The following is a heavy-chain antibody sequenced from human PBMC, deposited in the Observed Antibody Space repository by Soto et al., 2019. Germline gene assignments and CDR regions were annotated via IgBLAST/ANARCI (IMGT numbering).Heavy chain of an antibody. CDR3: ARAGRGYDY. D-gene: IGHD3-22*01. CDR1: GGSISSYY. Sequence: SETLSLTCTVSGGSISSYYWIWVRQPPGKGLEWIGYIYYSGSTKYNPSLKSRVTISVDTSKNQFSLKLSSVTAADTAVYYCARAGRGYDYWGQGTLVTVSS. J-gene: IGHJ4*02. CDR2: IYYSGST. V-gene: IGHV4-59*01.